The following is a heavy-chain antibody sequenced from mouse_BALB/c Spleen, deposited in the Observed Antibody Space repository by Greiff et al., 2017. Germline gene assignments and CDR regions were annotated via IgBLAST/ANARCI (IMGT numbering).Heavy chain of an antibody. CDR3: ARSDDGYYRYYYAMDY. CDR1: GYTFTSYW. CDR2: IDPSDSYT. J-gene: IGHJ4*01. D-gene: IGHD2-3*01. V-gene: IGHV1-69*02. Sequence: QFQLQQPGAELVKPGASVKLSCKASGYTFTSYWMHWVKQRPRQGLEWIGEIDPSDSYTNYNQKFKGKATLTVDKSSSTAYMQLSSLTSEDSAVYYCARSDDGYYRYYYAMDYWGQGTSVTVSS.